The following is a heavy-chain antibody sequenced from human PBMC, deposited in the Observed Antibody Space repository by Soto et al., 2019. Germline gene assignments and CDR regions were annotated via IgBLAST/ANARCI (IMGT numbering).Heavy chain of an antibody. CDR3: ARAPLPSIAAAGTFDY. V-gene: IGHV4-31*03. CDR1: GGSIRSGGYY. J-gene: IGHJ4*02. D-gene: IGHD6-13*01. CDR2: IYYSGST. Sequence: QVQLQESGPGLVKPSQTLSLTCTVSGGSIRSGGYYWSWIRQHPGKGLEWIGYIYYSGSTYYNPSLKSRVTRSVDTSKHHFSLKLSSVTAADTAVYYCARAPLPSIAAAGTFDYWGQGTLVTVSS.